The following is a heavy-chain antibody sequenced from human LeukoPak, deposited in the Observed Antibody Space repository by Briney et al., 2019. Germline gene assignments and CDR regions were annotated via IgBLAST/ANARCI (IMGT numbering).Heavy chain of an antibody. J-gene: IGHJ4*02. CDR1: GYTFTIYG. CDR3: ARDTQSYGYYVGVIGL. CDR2: ISPYTHNI. V-gene: IGHV1-18*01. Sequence: GASVKVSCTASGYTFTIYGLSWVRQAPGQGLEWMGWISPYTHNINYAQNLQGRVTMTTDISTSTAYLEVRSLRSDDTAVYYCARDTQSYGYYVGVIGLWGQGTQVTVSS. D-gene: IGHD4-17*01.